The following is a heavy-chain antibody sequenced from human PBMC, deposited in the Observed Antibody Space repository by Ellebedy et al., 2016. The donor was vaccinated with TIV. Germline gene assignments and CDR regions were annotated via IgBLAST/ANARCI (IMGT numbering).Heavy chain of an antibody. J-gene: IGHJ4*02. CDR1: GFTFSGSA. Sequence: GESLKISCAPSGFTFSGSAMHWVRQASGKGLEWVGRIRSKANNYATAYAASVKGRFTISRDESKNTAYRQMNSLKTEDTAVYYCMHLVVVAATGYWGQGTLVTVSS. CDR3: MHLVVVAATGY. CDR2: IRSKANNYAT. V-gene: IGHV3-73*01. D-gene: IGHD2-21*02.